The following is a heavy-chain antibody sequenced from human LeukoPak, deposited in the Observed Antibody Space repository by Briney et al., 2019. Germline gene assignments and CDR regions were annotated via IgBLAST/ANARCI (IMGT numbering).Heavy chain of an antibody. CDR2: INHSGST. J-gene: IGHJ3*02. CDR1: GGSFSGYY. D-gene: IGHD6-6*01. Sequence: SETLSLTCAVYGGSFSGYYWSWIRQPPGKGLEWIGEINHSGSTNYNPSLKSRVTISVDTSKNQFSLKLSSVTAADTAVYYCAGARKQLVRKSSAFDIWGQGTMVTVSS. V-gene: IGHV4-34*01. CDR3: AGARKQLVRKSSAFDI.